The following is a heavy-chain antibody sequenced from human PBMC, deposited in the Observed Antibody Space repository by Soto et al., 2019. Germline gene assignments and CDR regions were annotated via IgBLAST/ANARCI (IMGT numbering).Heavy chain of an antibody. V-gene: IGHV1-8*01. CDR3: VRGLRDSRVKEYFRH. CDR2: VNSNSGNI. D-gene: IGHD3-22*01. Sequence: GASVKVSCKASGYTFSSYDINWVRQATGQGLEWMGWVNSNSGNIAYAQKFKSRVTLTRNTSINKANIEKFSLRSEDTAVYYCVRGLRDSRVKEYFRHWR. J-gene: IGHJ1*01. CDR1: GYTFSSYD.